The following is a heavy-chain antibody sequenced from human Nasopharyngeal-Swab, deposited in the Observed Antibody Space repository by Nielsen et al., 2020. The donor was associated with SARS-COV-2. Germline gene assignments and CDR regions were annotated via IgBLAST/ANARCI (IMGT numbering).Heavy chain of an antibody. CDR3: ARDDDSGSYSDAFDI. D-gene: IGHD1-26*01. CDR1: GFTFSTYA. V-gene: IGHV3-64*04. CDR2: ISSYGDST. Sequence: GGSLRLSCSASGFTFSTYAMHWVRQAPGKGLEYVSAISSYGDSTYYADSVKGRFTISRDNSKNTLYLQMNSLRAEDTAVYYCARDDDSGSYSDAFDIWGQGTMVTVSS. J-gene: IGHJ3*02.